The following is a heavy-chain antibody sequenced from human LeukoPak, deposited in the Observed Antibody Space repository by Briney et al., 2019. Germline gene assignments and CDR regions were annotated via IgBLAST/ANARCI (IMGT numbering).Heavy chain of an antibody. Sequence: GGSLRLSCSASGFTFSSYAMSWVRQAPGKGLEWVSTIGGSGGTTYYADSMKGRFAISRNNSKNAVSLQMNSLRVEDTAIYYCAKSRQFDYWGQGTLVTVSS. CDR1: GFTFSSYA. CDR3: AKSRQFDY. V-gene: IGHV3-23*01. CDR2: IGGSGGTT. J-gene: IGHJ4*02.